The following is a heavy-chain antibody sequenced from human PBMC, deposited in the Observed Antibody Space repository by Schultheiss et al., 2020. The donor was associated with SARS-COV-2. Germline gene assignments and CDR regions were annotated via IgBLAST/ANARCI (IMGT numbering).Heavy chain of an antibody. Sequence: SQTLSLTCTVSGGSISSYYWSWIRQPAGKGLEWIGRIYYSGSTNYNPSLKSRVTISVDTSKNQFSLKLSSVTAADTAVYYCARKLPGYWYFDLWGRGTLVTVSS. J-gene: IGHJ2*01. V-gene: IGHV4-4*07. CDR1: GGSISSYY. CDR3: ARKLPGYWYFDL. D-gene: IGHD1-7*01. CDR2: IYYSGST.